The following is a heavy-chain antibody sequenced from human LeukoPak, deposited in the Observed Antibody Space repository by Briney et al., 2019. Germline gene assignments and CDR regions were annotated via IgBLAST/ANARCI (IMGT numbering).Heavy chain of an antibody. V-gene: IGHV3-7*01. D-gene: IGHD2-8*01. CDR3: ARLMVYAIRRYYYYGMDV. J-gene: IGHJ6*02. CDR1: GFTFSSYW. Sequence: GSLRLSCAASGFTFSSYWMSWVRQAPGKGLEWVANIKQDGSEKYYVDSVKGRFTISRDNAKNSLYLQINSLRAEDTAVYYCARLMVYAIRRYYYYGMDVWGQGTTVTVSS. CDR2: IKQDGSEK.